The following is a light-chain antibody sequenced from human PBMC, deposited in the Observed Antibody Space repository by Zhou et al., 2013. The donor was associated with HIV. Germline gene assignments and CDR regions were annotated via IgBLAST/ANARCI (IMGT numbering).Light chain of an antibody. Sequence: EIVLTQSPATLSLSPGERATLSCRASQSVSSIYLAWYQHKPGQAPRLLICDASNRAAGIPARFSGSGSGTDFTLTISSLEPEDFALYYCQQRSNWPLTFGGGTKVEIK. J-gene: IGKJ4*01. CDR2: DAS. V-gene: IGKV3-11*01. CDR3: QQRSNWPLT. CDR1: QSVSSIY.